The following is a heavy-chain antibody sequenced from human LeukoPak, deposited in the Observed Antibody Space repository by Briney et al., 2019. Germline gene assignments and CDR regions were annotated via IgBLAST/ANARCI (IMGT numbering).Heavy chain of an antibody. CDR3: ASYSSSWYYFDY. J-gene: IGHJ4*02. CDR2: IHHSGNT. D-gene: IGHD6-13*01. V-gene: IGHV4-59*08. CDR1: GGSISIYY. Sequence: SETLSLTCTVSGGSISIYYWSWFRQPPGKGLEWIGYIHHSGNTNYNPSLKSRVTMSVDTSKNQLSLRLNSVTAADTAIYYCASYSSSWYYFDYWGQGTLVTVSS.